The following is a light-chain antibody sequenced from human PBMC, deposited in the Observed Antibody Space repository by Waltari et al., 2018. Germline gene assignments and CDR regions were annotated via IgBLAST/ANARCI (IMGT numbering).Light chain of an antibody. J-gene: IGLJ2*01. CDR2: SDI. V-gene: IGLV1-44*01. CDR3: ATWDDTLRGPYVV. CDR1: DSNIGRNI. Sequence: QSVLTQPPSTSGTAGQGVTISCSGSDSNIGRNIVNWYQHLPGTAPKLLIYSDIQRPSGVPDGFSGSKSGTSASLAISGLQSEDDGVYYCATWDDTLRGPYVVFGGGTKLTVL.